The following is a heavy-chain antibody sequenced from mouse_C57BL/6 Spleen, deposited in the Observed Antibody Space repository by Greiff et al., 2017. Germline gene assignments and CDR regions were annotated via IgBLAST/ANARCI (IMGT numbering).Heavy chain of an antibody. Sequence: EVMLVESGGDLVKPGGSLKLSCAASGFTFSSYGMSWVRQTPDKRLEWVATISSGGSYTYYPDSVKGRFTISRDNAKNTLYLQMRSLKSEDTAMYYCARHGAAQAVLDYWGQGTTLTVSS. V-gene: IGHV5-6*01. CDR2: ISSGGSYT. D-gene: IGHD3-2*02. CDR3: ARHGAAQAVLDY. CDR1: GFTFSSYG. J-gene: IGHJ2*01.